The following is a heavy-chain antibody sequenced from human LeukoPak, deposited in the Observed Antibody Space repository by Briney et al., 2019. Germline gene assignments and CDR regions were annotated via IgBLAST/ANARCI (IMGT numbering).Heavy chain of an antibody. J-gene: IGHJ4*02. CDR1: GFTFSRYE. D-gene: IGHD1-20*01. V-gene: IGHV3-48*03. Sequence: PGGSLRLSCAASGFTFSRYELNWVRQAPGKGLEWVSYISSSGSIIYYADSVKGRFTISRDNAKNSLYLQMNSLRDEDTAIYYCARGGVYNWNDPLDYWGQGTLVTVSS. CDR3: ARGGVYNWNDPLDY. CDR2: ISSSGSII.